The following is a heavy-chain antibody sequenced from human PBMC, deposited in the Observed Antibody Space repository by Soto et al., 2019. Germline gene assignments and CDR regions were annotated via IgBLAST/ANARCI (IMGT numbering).Heavy chain of an antibody. D-gene: IGHD3-3*01. V-gene: IGHV1-24*01. Sequence: ASVKVSCKVSGYTLAEISMHWVRQAPGKGLEWMGGFDPEDGETIYAQKFQGRVTMTEDTSTDTAYMELSSLRSEDTAVYYCATARDFWSGYTNYYYYYGMDVWGQGTTVTVSS. J-gene: IGHJ6*02. CDR1: GYTLAEIS. CDR2: FDPEDGET. CDR3: ATARDFWSGYTNYYYYYGMDV.